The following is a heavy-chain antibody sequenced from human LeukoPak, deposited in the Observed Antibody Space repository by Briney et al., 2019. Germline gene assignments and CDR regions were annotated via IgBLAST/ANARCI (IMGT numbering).Heavy chain of an antibody. CDR2: IKQDGSEK. CDR3: ARERPFYFDY. Sequence: AGSLRLSCAASGFTSSTYWMSWVRQAPGKGLEWVANIKQDGSEKYYVDSVKGRFTISRDNAKNSLYLEMNRLRAEDTAVYYCARERPFYFDYWGQGTLVTVSS. CDR1: GFTSSTYW. D-gene: IGHD1-1*01. V-gene: IGHV3-7*01. J-gene: IGHJ4*02.